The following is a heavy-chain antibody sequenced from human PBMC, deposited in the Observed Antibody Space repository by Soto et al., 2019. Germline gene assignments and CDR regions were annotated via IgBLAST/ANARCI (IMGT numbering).Heavy chain of an antibody. CDR2: ISYDGSNK. V-gene: IGHV3-30*18. CDR3: AKDPGYSGYDWVFFDY. Sequence: GGSLRLSCAASGFTFSSYGMHWVRQAPGKGLEWVAVISYDGSNKYYADSVKGRFTISRDNSKNTLYLQMNSLRAEDTAVYYCAKDPGYSGYDWVFFDYWGQGTLVTVSS. CDR1: GFTFSSYG. J-gene: IGHJ4*02. D-gene: IGHD5-12*01.